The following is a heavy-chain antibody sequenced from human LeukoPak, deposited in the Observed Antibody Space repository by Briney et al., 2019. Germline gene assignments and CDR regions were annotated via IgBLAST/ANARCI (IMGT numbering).Heavy chain of an antibody. CDR1: GYTFTSYG. CDR2: MTAYNDNT. Sequence: GASVKVSCKASGYTFTSYGISGVRQAPGQGLEWMGWMTAYNDNTNYAQKLQGRVTMTTDTSTSTAYMELRSLRSDDTAVYYCARALLWFGEPSHIDYWGQGTLVTASS. J-gene: IGHJ4*02. V-gene: IGHV1-18*01. D-gene: IGHD3-10*01. CDR3: ARALLWFGEPSHIDY.